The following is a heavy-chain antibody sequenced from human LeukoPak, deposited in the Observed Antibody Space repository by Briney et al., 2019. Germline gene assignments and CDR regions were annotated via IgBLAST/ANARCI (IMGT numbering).Heavy chain of an antibody. Sequence: PSETLSLTCFVSGGSISSDTYYWGWIRQPPGKGLEWIGSINYSGNTYYNPSLRSRVTISIDTSKSQFSLKLSSVTAADTAVYYCARAKQLWYDAFDIWGQGTMVTVSS. D-gene: IGHD5-24*01. V-gene: IGHV4-39*07. CDR1: GGSISSDTYY. J-gene: IGHJ3*02. CDR2: INYSGNT. CDR3: ARAKQLWYDAFDI.